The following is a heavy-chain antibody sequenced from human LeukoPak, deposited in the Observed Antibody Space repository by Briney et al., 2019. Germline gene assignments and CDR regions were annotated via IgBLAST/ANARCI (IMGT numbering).Heavy chain of an antibody. CDR3: ASIFWSGYYQFDY. J-gene: IGHJ4*02. D-gene: IGHD3-3*01. CDR2: IYYSGST. V-gene: IGHV4-39*01. CDR1: GGSISSSSYY. Sequence: SETLSLTCTVSGGSISSSSYYWGWIRQPPGKGLEWIGSIYYSGSTYYNPSLKSRVTISVDTSKNQFSLKLSSVTAADTAVYYCASIFWSGYYQFDYRGQGTLATVSS.